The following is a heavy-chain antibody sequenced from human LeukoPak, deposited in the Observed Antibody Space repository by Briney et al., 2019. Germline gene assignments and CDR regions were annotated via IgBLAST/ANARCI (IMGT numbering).Heavy chain of an antibody. CDR1: GYTFTGYY. J-gene: IGHJ4*02. Sequence: GASVKVSCKASGYTFTGYYMHWVRQAPGQGLEWMGRINPNSGGTNYAQKFQGRVTMTRDTSISTAYMELSRLRSDDTAVYYCARVAIYYYDSSTAGRLEGYWGQGTLVTVSS. CDR3: ARVAIYYYDSSTAGRLEGY. D-gene: IGHD3-22*01. V-gene: IGHV1-2*06. CDR2: INPNSGGT.